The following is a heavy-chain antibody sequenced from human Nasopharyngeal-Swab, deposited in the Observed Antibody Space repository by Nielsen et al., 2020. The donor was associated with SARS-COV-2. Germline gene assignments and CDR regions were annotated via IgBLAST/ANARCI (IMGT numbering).Heavy chain of an antibody. V-gene: IGHV3-23*01. D-gene: IGHD6-19*01. Sequence: GGSLRLSCAASGFTFSSYAMSWVRQAPGKGLEWVSAISGSGGSTYYADSVKGRFTISRDNSKNTLYLQTNSLRAEDTAVYYCAKGGSAEWLAFSYYGMDVWGQGTTVTVSS. CDR1: GFTFSSYA. CDR3: AKGGSAEWLAFSYYGMDV. J-gene: IGHJ6*02. CDR2: ISGSGGST.